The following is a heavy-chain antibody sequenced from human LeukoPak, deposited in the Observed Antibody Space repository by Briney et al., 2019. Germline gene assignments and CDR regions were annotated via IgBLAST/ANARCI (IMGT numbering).Heavy chain of an antibody. Sequence: QPGGSPRLSCAASGFTLSSYWMSWVRQAPGKGLEWVANIKQDGSEKYYVDSVKGRFTISRDNAKNSLYLQMNSLRAEDTAVYYCARDFYYDSSGYYSYWGQGTLVTVSS. CDR2: IKQDGSEK. CDR3: ARDFYYDSSGYYSY. D-gene: IGHD3-22*01. V-gene: IGHV3-7*01. J-gene: IGHJ4*02. CDR1: GFTLSSYW.